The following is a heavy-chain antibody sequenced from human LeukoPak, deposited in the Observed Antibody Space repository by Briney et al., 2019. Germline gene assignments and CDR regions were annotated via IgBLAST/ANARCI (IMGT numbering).Heavy chain of an antibody. D-gene: IGHD3-22*01. CDR3: ARLNYYYDSSGYYPSSPFDY. CDR2: IYYSGST. Sequence: PLETLSLTCTVSGGSISSSSYYWGWIRQPPGKGLEWIGSIYYSGSTYYNPSLKSRVTISVDTSKNQFSLKLSSVTAADTAVYYCARLNYYYDSSGYYPSSPFDYWGQGTLVTVSS. CDR1: GGSISSSSYY. J-gene: IGHJ4*02. V-gene: IGHV4-39*01.